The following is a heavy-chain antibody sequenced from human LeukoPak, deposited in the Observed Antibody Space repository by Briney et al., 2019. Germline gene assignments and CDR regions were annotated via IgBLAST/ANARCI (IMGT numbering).Heavy chain of an antibody. V-gene: IGHV4-31*03. CDR2: IYYSGNN. D-gene: IGHD5-18*01. J-gene: IGHJ6*03. Sequence: SETLSLTCSVSGGSISSGGYYWTWIRQHPGKGLEWIGYIYYSGNNDYNPSLKSRVTISVDTSKNQFSLKLSSVTAADTAVYYCARESSVTAMVTYNYYYYMDVWGKGTTVTVSS. CDR3: ARESSVTAMVTYNYYYYMDV. CDR1: GGSISSGGYY.